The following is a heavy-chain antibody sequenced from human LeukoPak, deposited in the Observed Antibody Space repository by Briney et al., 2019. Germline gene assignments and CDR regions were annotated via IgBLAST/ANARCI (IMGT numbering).Heavy chain of an antibody. J-gene: IGHJ4*02. D-gene: IGHD2-8*01. CDR2: INRNGGST. CDR1: GFTFDDYG. Sequence: RPGGSLRLSCEASGFTFDDYGTSWVRQPPGKGLEWVSGINRNGGSTDYADSVKGRFTISRDNAKNSHFLQMNSLRVEDTALYYCARGFRNGPFDCWGQGTLVTVSS. V-gene: IGHV3-20*04. CDR3: ARGFRNGPFDC.